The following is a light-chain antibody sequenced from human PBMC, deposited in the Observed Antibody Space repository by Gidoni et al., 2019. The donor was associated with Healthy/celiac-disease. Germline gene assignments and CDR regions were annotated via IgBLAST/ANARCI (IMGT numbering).Light chain of an antibody. Sequence: DIVMTQSPDSLAVSLGERATINCKPSQSVLYSSNNKNYVAWYQQKPGQPPKLLIYWASTRESGVPDRFSGSGSGTDFTLTSSSLQAEDVAVYCCQQYYSTPYTFGQETKLGIK. CDR2: WAS. CDR1: QSVLYSSNNKNY. V-gene: IGKV4-1*01. CDR3: QQYYSTPYT. J-gene: IGKJ2*01.